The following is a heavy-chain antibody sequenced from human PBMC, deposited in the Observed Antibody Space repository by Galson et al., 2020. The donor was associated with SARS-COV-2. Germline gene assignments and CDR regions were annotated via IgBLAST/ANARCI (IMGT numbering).Heavy chain of an antibody. CDR1: GGSIRNSSYY. CDR3: ARVPLGYCSGGACYPFDF. V-gene: IGHV4-39*07. J-gene: IGHJ4*02. D-gene: IGHD2-15*01. Sequence: SETLSLTCTVSGGSIRNSSYYWGWIRQPPGKGLEWIGSIYYSGSTNYNPSLKSRVTLSVDTSKNQFSLKLNSVTAADTALYYCARVPLGYCSGGACYPFDFWGQGTLVTVSS. CDR2: IYYSGST.